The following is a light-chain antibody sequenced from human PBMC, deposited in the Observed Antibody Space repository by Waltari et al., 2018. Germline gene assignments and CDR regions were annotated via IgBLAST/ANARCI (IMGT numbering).Light chain of an antibody. CDR2: SAS. V-gene: IGKV3-15*01. Sequence: EIVMTQSPATLSMSPGERATLSCRASQSVNTYVAWYQLKPGQAPRLLIHSASARASGIPARFSGSGSGTEFSLTINTLQSEDVAIYYCQQYTKWPQTFGQGTKVEIK. CDR1: QSVNTY. CDR3: QQYTKWPQT. J-gene: IGKJ1*01.